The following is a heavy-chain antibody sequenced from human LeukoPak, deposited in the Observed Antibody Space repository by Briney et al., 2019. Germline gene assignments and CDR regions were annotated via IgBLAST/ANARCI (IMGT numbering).Heavy chain of an antibody. D-gene: IGHD3-10*01. CDR3: ARDLDNYSGSGSYYNGDPLFQH. CDR1: GHTFTGFC. J-gene: IGHJ1*01. V-gene: IGHV1-2*02. CDR2: LNPNGGGT. Sequence: GASVKVSCKASGHTFTGFCIHWVRQAPGQGLEWMGWLNPNGGGTNYTQNFQGRVTMTRDTSISTGYMELSRLRSDDTAVYYCARDLDNYSGSGSYYNGDPLFQHWGQGTLVTVSS.